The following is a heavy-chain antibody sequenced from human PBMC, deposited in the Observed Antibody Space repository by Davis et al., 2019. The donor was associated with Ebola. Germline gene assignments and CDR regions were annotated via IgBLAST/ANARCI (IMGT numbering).Heavy chain of an antibody. CDR3: AREPKYYYGSGSYGYYYYYGMDV. D-gene: IGHD3-10*01. Sequence: GESLKISCAASGFTFSSYSMNWVRQAPGKGLEWVSSISSSSSYIYYADSVKGRFTISRDNAKNSLYLQMNSLRAEDTAVYYCAREPKYYYGSGSYGYYYYYGMDVWGQGTTVTVSS. J-gene: IGHJ6*02. V-gene: IGHV3-21*01. CDR1: GFTFSSYS. CDR2: ISSSSSYI.